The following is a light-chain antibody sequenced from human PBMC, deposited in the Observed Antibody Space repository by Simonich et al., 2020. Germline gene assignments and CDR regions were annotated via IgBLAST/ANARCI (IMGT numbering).Light chain of an antibody. CDR2: WAS. J-gene: IGKJ1*01. V-gene: IGKV4-1*01. Sequence: DIVMTQSPDSLAVSLGERATINCNSSQSVLYSSTNKNYLAWYQQKQEQPPKLLISWASTRESGVPDRFSGSGSGTDFTLTISSLQAEDVAVYYCQQYYSTPQTFGQGTKVEIK. CDR1: QSVLYSSTNKNY. CDR3: QQYYSTPQT.